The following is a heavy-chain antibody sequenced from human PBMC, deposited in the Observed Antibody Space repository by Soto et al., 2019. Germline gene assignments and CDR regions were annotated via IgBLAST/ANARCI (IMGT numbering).Heavy chain of an antibody. CDR2: IYYSGST. V-gene: IGHV4-39*01. D-gene: IGHD6-13*01. Sequence: KPSETLSLTCTVSGGSISSSSYYWGWIRQPPGKGLEWIGSIYYSGSTYYNPSLKSRVTISVDTSKNQFSLKLSSVTAADTAVYYCARQEGGAYSSSFGIYYYYGMDVWGQGTTVTVSS. J-gene: IGHJ6*02. CDR3: ARQEGGAYSSSFGIYYYYGMDV. CDR1: GGSISSSSYY.